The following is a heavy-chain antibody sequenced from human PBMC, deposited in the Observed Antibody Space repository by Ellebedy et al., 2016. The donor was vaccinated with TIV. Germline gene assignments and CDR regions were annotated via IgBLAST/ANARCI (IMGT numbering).Heavy chain of an antibody. CDR1: EFTVSSNF. V-gene: IGHV3-53*01. CDR2: IHSGGST. CDR3: AGSTTITTMPY. Sequence: GESLKISCAASEFTVSSNFMSWVRQAPGKRLEWVSVIHSGGSTYHTDSVKGRFTTSRDTSKNTLYLHMTSLRAEDTAVYYCAGSTTITTMPYWGQGTLVTVSS. J-gene: IGHJ4*02. D-gene: IGHD4-11*01.